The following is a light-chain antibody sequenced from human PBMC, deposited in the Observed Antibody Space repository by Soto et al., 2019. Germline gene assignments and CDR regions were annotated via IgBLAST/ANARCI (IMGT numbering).Light chain of an antibody. J-gene: IGKJ3*01. V-gene: IGKV3-11*01. CDR1: QSVGTY. CDR2: GAS. CDR3: LQRSIGFT. Sequence: DIVLTQSPATLSLSPGERATLSCRASQSVGTYLAWYQQKRGQSPRLLIYGASKRAPGIPARFSGSGSGTDFTLTINSLEPEDFAVYHCLQRSIGFTFGPGTKVDIK.